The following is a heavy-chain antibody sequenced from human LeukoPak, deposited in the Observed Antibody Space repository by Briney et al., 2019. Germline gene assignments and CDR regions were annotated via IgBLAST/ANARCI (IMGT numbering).Heavy chain of an antibody. CDR1: GGSISSSSYY. Sequence: SETLSLTCTVSGGSISSSSYYWGWIRQPPGKELEWIGSVYYSGSTYYNPSLKSRVTISVDTSKNQFSLKLSSVTAADTAVYYCASHVLRFLEWFQYFDYWGQGTLVTVSS. CDR3: ASHVLRFLEWFQYFDY. J-gene: IGHJ4*02. CDR2: VYYSGST. D-gene: IGHD3-3*01. V-gene: IGHV4-39*01.